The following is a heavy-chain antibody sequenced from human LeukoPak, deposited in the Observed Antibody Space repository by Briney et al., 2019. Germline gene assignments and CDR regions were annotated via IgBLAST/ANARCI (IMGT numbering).Heavy chain of an antibody. D-gene: IGHD3-3*01. CDR1: GYTFTSYD. CDR3: ARGGYYYDFWSGHLPDY. CDR2: MNPNSGNT. V-gene: IGHV1-8*01. J-gene: IGHJ4*01. Sequence: ASVKVSCKSSGYTFTSYDINWVRQATGQGLEWMGWMNPNSGNTGYAQKFQGRVTMTRNTSISTAGMELSSLRSEDTAVYYCARGGYYYDFWSGHLPDYWGHGTLVTVSS.